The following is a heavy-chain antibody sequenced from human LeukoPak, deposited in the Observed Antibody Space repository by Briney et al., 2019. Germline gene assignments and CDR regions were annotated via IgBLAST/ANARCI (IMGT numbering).Heavy chain of an antibody. V-gene: IGHV4-59*01. CDR2: IYFSGST. D-gene: IGHD3-3*01. CDR3: ARSYDTNFDY. J-gene: IGHJ4*02. Sequence: MTSETLSVTCAVAGGSIRRYYWSWIGQPPAKGLEWIGYIYFSGSTSYNPSLKSRVTISVDRSKNQFSLKLSSVAAADTAVYYCARSYDTNFDYWGQGTLVTVSS. CDR1: GGSIRRYY.